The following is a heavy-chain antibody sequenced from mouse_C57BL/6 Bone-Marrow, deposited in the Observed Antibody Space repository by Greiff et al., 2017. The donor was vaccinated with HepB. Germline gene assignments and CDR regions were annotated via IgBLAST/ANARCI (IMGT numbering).Heavy chain of an antibody. J-gene: IGHJ1*03. D-gene: IGHD2-12*01. CDR1: GYSITSGYD. CDR3: ARSSYYREYFDV. V-gene: IGHV3-1*01. CDR2: ISYSGST. Sequence: DVMLVESGPGMVKPSQSLSLTCTVTGYSITSGYDWHWIRHFPGNKLEWMGYISYSGSTNYNPSLKSRISITHDTSKNHFFLKLNSVTTEDTATYYCARSSYYREYFDVWGTGTTVTVSS.